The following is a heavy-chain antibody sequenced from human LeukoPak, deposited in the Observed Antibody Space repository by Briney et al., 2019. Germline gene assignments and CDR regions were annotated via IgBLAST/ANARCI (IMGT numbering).Heavy chain of an antibody. V-gene: IGHV4-30-4*01. Sequence: SQTLSLTCTVSGGSISRGDYYWSWIRQPPGKGLEWIGYIYYSGSTYYNPSLKSRVTISVDTSKNQFSLKLSSVTAADTAVYYCARVRAAGTEEDYYYYYGMDVWGQGTTVTVSS. J-gene: IGHJ6*02. CDR1: GGSISRGDYY. CDR2: IYYSGST. CDR3: ARVRAAGTEEDYYYYYGMDV. D-gene: IGHD6-13*01.